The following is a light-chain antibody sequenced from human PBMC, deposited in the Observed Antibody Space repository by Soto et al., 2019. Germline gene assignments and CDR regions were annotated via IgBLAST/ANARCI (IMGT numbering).Light chain of an antibody. CDR2: DVS. Sequence: QSALTQPRSVSGSPRQSVTISCTGTSSDIGAYDYVSWYQQLPDKAPRIMIYDVSERPSGVPDRFSGSKSGNTASLTISGLQAEDEGDYYCCSYAGRYIWIFGGGTKLTVL. J-gene: IGLJ2*01. CDR1: SSDIGAYDY. CDR3: CSYAGRYIWI. V-gene: IGLV2-11*01.